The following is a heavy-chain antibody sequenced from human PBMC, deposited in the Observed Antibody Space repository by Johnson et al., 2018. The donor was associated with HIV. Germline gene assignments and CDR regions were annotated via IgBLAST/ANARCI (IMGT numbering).Heavy chain of an antibody. D-gene: IGHD3-10*01. CDR3: ARSRGPMRKDAFDS. V-gene: IGHV3-64*01. CDR2: ISSNGIGT. J-gene: IGHJ3*02. Sequence: VLLLESGGGLVQPGGSLRLSCAVSGFTFSNFAMHWVRQAPGKGLEYVSAISSNGIGTYYANSVDGRFTSSRDNDKNTLYLEMGSLRVEDMAVYYCARSRGPMRKDAFDSWGQGTKVTVSS. CDR1: GFTFSNFA.